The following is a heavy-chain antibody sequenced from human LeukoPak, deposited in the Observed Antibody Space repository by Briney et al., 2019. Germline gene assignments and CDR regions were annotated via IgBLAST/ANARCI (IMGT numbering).Heavy chain of an antibody. J-gene: IGHJ4*02. Sequence: GGSLRLSCAASGFTFSSYAMSWVRQAPGKGLEWVSAISGSGGSTYYADSVKGRLTISRDNSKNTLYLQMNSLRAEDTAVYYCARLKLWELLPFDYWGQGTLVTVSS. D-gene: IGHD1-26*01. CDR1: GFTFSSYA. CDR2: ISGSGGST. CDR3: ARLKLWELLPFDY. V-gene: IGHV3-23*01.